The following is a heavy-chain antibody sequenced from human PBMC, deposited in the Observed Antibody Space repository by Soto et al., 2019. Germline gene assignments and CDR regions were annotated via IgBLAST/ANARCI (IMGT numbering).Heavy chain of an antibody. CDR2: ISGSGGST. D-gene: IGHD6-6*01. J-gene: IGHJ4*02. V-gene: IGHV3-23*01. CDR1: GFTFSTFA. Sequence: GESLRLSCAASGFTFSTFAMSWVRPAQGKGRGWVSAISGSGGSTYYADSVKGRFTISRGNSKNPLYRQRNSLRAEDSAVYYCAKEEGSSSDFDYWGQGTLVTVSS. CDR3: AKEEGSSSDFDY.